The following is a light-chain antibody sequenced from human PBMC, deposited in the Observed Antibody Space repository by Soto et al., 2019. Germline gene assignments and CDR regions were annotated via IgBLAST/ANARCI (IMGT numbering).Light chain of an antibody. V-gene: IGKV1-5*03. J-gene: IGKJ1*01. Sequence: DIKMSLSPSTLSASVGDRVTITCRASQSITTWLAWYQHKPGKAPKLLIYKASSWQSGVPSRFSGSGSGTEFTLTISSLQPDDFATYYCQQYNTYSRTFGQGTKVDIK. CDR2: KAS. CDR1: QSITTW. CDR3: QQYNTYSRT.